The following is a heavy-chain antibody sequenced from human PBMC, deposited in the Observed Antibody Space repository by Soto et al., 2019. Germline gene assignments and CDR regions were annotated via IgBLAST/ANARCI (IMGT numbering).Heavy chain of an antibody. CDR1: GYTFTSYG. V-gene: IGHV1-69*13. Sequence: GASVKVSCKASGYTFTSYGISWVRQAPGQGLEWMGGIIPIFGTANYAQKFQGRVTITADESTSTAYMELSSLRSEDTAVYYCASGRIVGATIAGGNGMDVWGQGTTVTVSS. CDR3: ASGRIVGATIAGGNGMDV. D-gene: IGHD1-26*01. CDR2: IIPIFGTA. J-gene: IGHJ6*02.